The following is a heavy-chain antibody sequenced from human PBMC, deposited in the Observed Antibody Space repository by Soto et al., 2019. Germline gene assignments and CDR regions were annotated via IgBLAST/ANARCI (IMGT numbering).Heavy chain of an antibody. CDR1: GFSFSHYY. J-gene: IGHJ4*02. Sequence: GGSLRLSCAASGFSFSHYYMSWIRQAPGMGLEWISKIDSTGTTIYYTDSVKGRFTISRDNAKNSLSLQMNSLTAEDTAVYYCARDEPFDYWGQGTLVTVSS. CDR2: IDSTGTTI. CDR3: ARDEPFDY. V-gene: IGHV3-11*01.